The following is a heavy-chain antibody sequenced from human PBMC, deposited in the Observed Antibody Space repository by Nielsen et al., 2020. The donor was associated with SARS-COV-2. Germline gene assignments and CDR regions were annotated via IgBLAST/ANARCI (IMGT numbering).Heavy chain of an antibody. CDR2: IIPILGIA. V-gene: IGHV1-69*04. D-gene: IGHD3-3*01. J-gene: IGHJ6*02. Sequence: SVKVSCKASGGTFSSYAISWVRQAPGQGLEWMGRIIPILGIANYAQKFQGRVTITADESTSTAYMELSSLRSEDTAVYYCARGYDFWKTSFYYYGMDVWGQGTTVTVSS. CDR1: GGTFSSYA. CDR3: ARGYDFWKTSFYYYGMDV.